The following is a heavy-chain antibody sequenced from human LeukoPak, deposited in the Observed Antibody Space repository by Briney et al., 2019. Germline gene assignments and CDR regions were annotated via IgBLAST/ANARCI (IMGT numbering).Heavy chain of an antibody. Sequence: SETLSLTCTVSGGSISSGDYYWSWIRQPPGKGLEWIGYIYYSGSTYYNPSLKSRVTISVDTSKYQFSLKLSSVTAADTAVYYCASTVTENFQHWGQGTLVTVSS. J-gene: IGHJ1*01. CDR1: GGSISSGDYY. D-gene: IGHD4-17*01. CDR3: ASTVTENFQH. CDR2: IYYSGST. V-gene: IGHV4-30-4*01.